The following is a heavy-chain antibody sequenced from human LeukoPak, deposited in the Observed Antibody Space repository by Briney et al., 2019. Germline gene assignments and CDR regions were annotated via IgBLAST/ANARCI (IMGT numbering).Heavy chain of an antibody. V-gene: IGHV4-30-4*08. CDR2: IYYSGST. Sequence: SETLSLTCTVSGGSISSSSYYWGWIRQPPGKGLEWIGYIYYSGSTYYNPSLKSRVTISVDTSKNQFSLKLSSVTAADTAVYYCARALPPPEYYYYMDVWGKGTTVTVSS. CDR1: GGSISSSSYY. J-gene: IGHJ6*03. CDR3: ARALPPPEYYYYMDV.